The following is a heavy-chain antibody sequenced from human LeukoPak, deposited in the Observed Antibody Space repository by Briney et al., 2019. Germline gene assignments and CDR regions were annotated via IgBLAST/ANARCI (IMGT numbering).Heavy chain of an antibody. J-gene: IGHJ4*02. V-gene: IGHV1-2*02. CDR2: INPNSGGT. CDR3: ARVYFSRGSGSPYEY. CDR1: GYTFTSYG. Sequence: ASVKVSCKASGYTFTSYGISWVRQAPGQGLEWMGWINPNSGGTNYAQKFQGRVTMTRDTSISTAYMELSRLRSDDTAVYYCARVYFSRGSGSPYEYWGQGTLVTVSS. D-gene: IGHD3-10*01.